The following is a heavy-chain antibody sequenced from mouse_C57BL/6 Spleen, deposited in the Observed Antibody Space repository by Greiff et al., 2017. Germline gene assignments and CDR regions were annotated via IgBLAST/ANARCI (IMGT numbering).Heavy chain of an antibody. J-gene: IGHJ2*01. Sequence: QVQLQQPGAELVRPGTSVKLSCKASGYTFTSYWMHWVKQRPGQGLEWIGVIDPSDSYTNYNQKFKGKATLTVDTSSSTAYMQRSSLTSEDSAVYYCARGDYYCYFDYWGQGTTLTVSS. V-gene: IGHV1-59*01. CDR2: IDPSDSYT. CDR1: GYTFTSYW. CDR3: ARGDYYCYFDY. D-gene: IGHD1-1*01.